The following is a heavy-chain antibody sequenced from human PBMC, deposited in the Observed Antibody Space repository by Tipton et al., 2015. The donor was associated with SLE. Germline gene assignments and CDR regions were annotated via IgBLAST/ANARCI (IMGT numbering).Heavy chain of an antibody. CDR1: GGSFSGYS. V-gene: IGHV4-34*01. J-gene: IGHJ4*02. Sequence: TLSLTCAVYGGSFSGYSWSWIRQTPGKGLEWIGEINHGGSTNYNPSLKTRVTMSVDTSKKQFSLKVSSVTAADTAVYYCARDLGGDFDYWGQGTLVTVSS. D-gene: IGHD4-17*01. CDR2: INHGGST. CDR3: ARDLGGDFDY.